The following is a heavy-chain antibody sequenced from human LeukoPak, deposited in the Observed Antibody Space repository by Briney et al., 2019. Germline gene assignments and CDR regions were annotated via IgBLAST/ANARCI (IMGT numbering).Heavy chain of an antibody. D-gene: IGHD2-2*01. J-gene: IGHJ6*02. CDR1: GGSISSYY. CDR3: ARAIGYCSSTSCYVYPGFYYYYGMVV. V-gene: IGHV4-59*08. Sequence: SETLSLTCTVSGGSISSYYWSWIRQPPGKGLEWIGYIYYSGSTNYNPSLKSRVTISVDTSKNQFSLKLSSVTAADTAVYYCARAIGYCSSTSCYVYPGFYYYYGMVVWGQGTTVTVSS. CDR2: IYYSGST.